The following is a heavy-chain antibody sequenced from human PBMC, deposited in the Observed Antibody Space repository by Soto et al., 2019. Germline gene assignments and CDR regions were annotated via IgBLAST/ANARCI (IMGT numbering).Heavy chain of an antibody. J-gene: IGHJ5*02. CDR3: ARFVVVVGWFDP. V-gene: IGHV1-3*01. CDR1: GYTFTSYA. D-gene: IGHD2-15*01. CDR2: INAGNGNT. Sequence: PSVKVSCKASGYTFTSYAMHWVRQAPGQRLEWMGWINAGNGNTKYSQKFQGRVTITRDTSASTAYMELSSLRSEDTAVYYCARFVVVVGWFDPWGQGTLVTVSS.